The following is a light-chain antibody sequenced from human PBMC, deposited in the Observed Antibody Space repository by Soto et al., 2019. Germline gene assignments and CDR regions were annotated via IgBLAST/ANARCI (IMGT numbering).Light chain of an antibody. V-gene: IGLV2-14*03. CDR1: SSDVGGYNY. CDR2: DVS. CDR3: SSYTGSSTLYV. Sequence: QSALTQPASVSGSPGQSITIYCTGTSSDVGGYNYVSWYQQHPGKAPKLMIYDVSNRPSGVSYRFSGSKSGNTASLTISGLQVEDEADYYCSSYTGSSTLYVFGAGTKLPS. J-gene: IGLJ1*01.